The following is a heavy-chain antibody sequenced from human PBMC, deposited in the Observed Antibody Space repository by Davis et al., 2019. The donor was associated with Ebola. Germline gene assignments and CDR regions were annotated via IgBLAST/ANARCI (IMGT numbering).Heavy chain of an antibody. Sequence: SGPTLVKPTQTLTLTCTFSGFSLSTSGMCVSWIRQPPGKALEWLARIDWDDDKYYSTSLKTRLTISKDTSKNQVVLTMTNMDPVDTATYYCARMYSSGWNDYYGMDVWGQGTTVTVSS. CDR1: GFSLSTSGMC. V-gene: IGHV2-70*11. CDR2: IDWDDDK. J-gene: IGHJ6*02. D-gene: IGHD6-19*01. CDR3: ARMYSSGWNDYYGMDV.